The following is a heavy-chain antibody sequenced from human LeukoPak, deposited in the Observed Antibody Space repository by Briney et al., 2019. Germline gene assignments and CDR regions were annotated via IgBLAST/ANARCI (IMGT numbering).Heavy chain of an antibody. Sequence: VKVSCKASGGTFSSYAISWVRQAPGQGLEWMGGIIPIFGTANYAQKFRGRVTITADESTSTAYMELSSLRSEDTAVYYCARDRYYGSGSYYNGEAYYYYGMDVWGQGTTVTVSS. J-gene: IGHJ6*02. CDR3: ARDRYYGSGSYYNGEAYYYYGMDV. CDR1: GGTFSSYA. V-gene: IGHV1-69*13. CDR2: IIPIFGTA. D-gene: IGHD3-10*01.